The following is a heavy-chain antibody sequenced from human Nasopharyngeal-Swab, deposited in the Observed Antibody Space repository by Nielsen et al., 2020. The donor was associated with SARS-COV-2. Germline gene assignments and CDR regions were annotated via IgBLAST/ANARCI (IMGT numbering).Heavy chain of an antibody. D-gene: IGHD6-13*01. V-gene: IGHV3-23*01. CDR2: ISGSGGST. Sequence: GESLKISCAASGFTFSSYAMSWVRQAPGKGPEWVSAISGSGGSTYYADSVKGRFTISRDNSKNTLYLQMNSLRAEDTAVYYCAKDQGGSSWYGGAYYYYGMDVWGQGTTVTVSS. CDR1: GFTFSSYA. J-gene: IGHJ6*02. CDR3: AKDQGGSSWYGGAYYYYGMDV.